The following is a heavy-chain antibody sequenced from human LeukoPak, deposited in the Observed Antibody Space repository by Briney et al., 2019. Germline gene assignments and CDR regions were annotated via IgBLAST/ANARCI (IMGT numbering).Heavy chain of an antibody. CDR3: ARDSSGGSFDY. V-gene: IGHV3-74*01. Sequence: GGSLRLSCAASGFTFSSYWMHWVRQAPGKGLVWVSRINSDGSSTSYADSVKSRFTISRDNAKNTLYLQMNSLRAEDTAVYYCARDSSGGSFDYWGQGTLVTVSS. CDR2: INSDGSST. J-gene: IGHJ4*02. D-gene: IGHD4-23*01. CDR1: GFTFSSYW.